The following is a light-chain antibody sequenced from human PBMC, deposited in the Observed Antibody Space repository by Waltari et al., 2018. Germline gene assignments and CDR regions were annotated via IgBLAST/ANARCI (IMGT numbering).Light chain of an antibody. J-gene: IGLJ1*01. CDR2: EDT. CDR3: YSSDSTGLRV. CDR1: ELPRKY. V-gene: IGLV3-10*01. Sequence: SYELTQPPSVSVSPGQTARFTCSGHELPRKYAYWFQQKSGQAPRLVIYEDTKRPAGIPERCSGSSSGTVATLTITGAQVDDEADYYCYSSDSTGLRVFGGGTTVVVL.